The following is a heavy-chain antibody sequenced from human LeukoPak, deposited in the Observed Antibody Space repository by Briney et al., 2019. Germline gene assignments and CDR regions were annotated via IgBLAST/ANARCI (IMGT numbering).Heavy chain of an antibody. D-gene: IGHD2-2*01. J-gene: IGHJ5*02. CDR2: VDPEDGET. CDR3: ATGYCSSTSCPLIENWFDP. Sequence: ASVKISCKVSGYTFTDYYMHWVQQAPGKGREWMGLVDPEDGETIYEEKFQGRVTMTADTSTDTAYMELSSLRSEDAAVYYRATGYCSSTSCPLIENWFDPWGQGTLITVSS. V-gene: IGHV1-69-2*01. CDR1: GYTFTDYY.